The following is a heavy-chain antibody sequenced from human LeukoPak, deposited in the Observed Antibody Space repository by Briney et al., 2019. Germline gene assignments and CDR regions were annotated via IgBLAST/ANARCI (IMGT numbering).Heavy chain of an antibody. V-gene: IGHV3-21*01. CDR2: TDTSGNYI. J-gene: IGHJ3*02. D-gene: IGHD3-10*01. Sequence: GGSLRLSCAASGFKFSSYSMNWVRQAPGKGLEWVSFTDTSGNYIYYGDSVKGRFTISRDNAKNLVFLQMNGLRAEDTAVYYCARGRSITLLRGVAMSDGFDIWGQGAMVAVSS. CDR3: ARGRSITLLRGVAMSDGFDI. CDR1: GFKFSSYS.